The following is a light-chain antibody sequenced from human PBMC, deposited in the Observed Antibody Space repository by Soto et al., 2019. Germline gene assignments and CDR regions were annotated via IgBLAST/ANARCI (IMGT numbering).Light chain of an antibody. J-gene: IGKJ5*01. Sequence: EIVLTQSPATLSVSPGERATLSCRASQNIDINLVWYQQKPGQAPRLLIFRASTRATGIPPRFSGSGSGTEFTLTISSHQSEDIAVYYCQQYHHWPPITFGQGTRLEIK. CDR3: QQYHHWPPIT. V-gene: IGKV3-15*01. CDR1: QNIDIN. CDR2: RAS.